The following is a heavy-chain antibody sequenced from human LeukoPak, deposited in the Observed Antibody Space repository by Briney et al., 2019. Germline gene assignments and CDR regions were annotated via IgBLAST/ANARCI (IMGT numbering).Heavy chain of an antibody. CDR1: GGSISSSNW. CDR2: IYHSGTT. D-gene: IGHD5-12*01. V-gene: IGHV4-4*02. CDR3: ARNSGYEPRPYYFDY. J-gene: IGHJ4*02. Sequence: SGTLSLTCAVSGGSISSSNWWSWVRQSPGKGLEWIGEIYHSGTTNYNPSLKSRVTISVDKSKNQFSLRLSSVTAADTAVYYCARNSGYEPRPYYFDYWGQGTLVTVSS.